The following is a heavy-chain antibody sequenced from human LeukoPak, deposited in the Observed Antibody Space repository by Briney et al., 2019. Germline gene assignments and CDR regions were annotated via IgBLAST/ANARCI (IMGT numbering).Heavy chain of an antibody. J-gene: IGHJ6*02. CDR2: INPNSGGT. D-gene: IGHD4-17*01. Sequence: ASVKVSCKASGYTFTGYYMRWVRQAPGQGLEWMGWINPNSGGTNYAQKFQGRVTMTRDTSISTAYMELSRLRSDDTAVYYCARGDYGDLYYYYYGMDVWGQGTTVTVSS. V-gene: IGHV1-2*02. CDR3: ARGDYGDLYYYYYGMDV. CDR1: GYTFTGYY.